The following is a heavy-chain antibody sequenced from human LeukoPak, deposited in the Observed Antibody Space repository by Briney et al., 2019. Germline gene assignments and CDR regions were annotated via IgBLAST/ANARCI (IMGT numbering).Heavy chain of an antibody. CDR3: ARTLGIAAAGMGY. CDR1: GFTFSSYS. J-gene: IGHJ4*02. D-gene: IGHD6-13*01. Sequence: PGGSLRLSCAASGFTFSSYSMNWVRQAPGKGLEWVSSISSSRSYIYYADSVKGRFTISRDNAKNSLYLQMNSLRAEDTAVYYCARTLGIAAAGMGYWGQGTLVTVSS. V-gene: IGHV3-21*01. CDR2: ISSSRSYI.